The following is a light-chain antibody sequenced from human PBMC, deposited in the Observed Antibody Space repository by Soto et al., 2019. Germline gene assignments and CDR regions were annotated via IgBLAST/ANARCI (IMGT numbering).Light chain of an antibody. V-gene: IGKV3-11*01. Sequence: EIVLTQSPATLSLSPGESATLSCRATRSVSSYLAWYQQKPGQAPRLLIYQTSARATGIPGRFSGSGSGTDFTLTISNLQSEDFALYYCQHYSGWPPVFGQGTKVDIK. CDR1: RSVSSY. CDR2: QTS. CDR3: QHYSGWPPV. J-gene: IGKJ2*01.